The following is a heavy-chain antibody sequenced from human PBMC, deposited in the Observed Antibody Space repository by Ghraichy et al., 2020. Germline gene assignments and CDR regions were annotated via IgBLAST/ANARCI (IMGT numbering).Heavy chain of an antibody. CDR2: ISAYNGNT. CDR1: GYTFTSYG. V-gene: IGHV1-18*01. J-gene: IGHJ4*02. Sequence: ASVKVSCKASGYTFTSYGISWVRQAPGQGLEWMGWISAYNGNTNYAQKLQGRVTMTTDTSTSTAYMELRSLRSDDTAVYYCARAGIPGGSSSSLTCYFDYWGQGTLVTVSS. D-gene: IGHD6-6*01. CDR3: ARAGIPGGSSSSLTCYFDY.